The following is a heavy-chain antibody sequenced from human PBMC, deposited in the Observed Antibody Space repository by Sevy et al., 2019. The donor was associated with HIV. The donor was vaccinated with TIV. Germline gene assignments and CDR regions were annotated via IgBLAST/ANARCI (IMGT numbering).Heavy chain of an antibody. V-gene: IGHV3-53*01. CDR2: IYSGGST. CDR3: ASLYYYDSSGYFPGLRSFDI. J-gene: IGHJ3*02. CDR1: GFTVSSNY. Sequence: GGSLRLSCAASGFTVSSNYMSWVRQAPGKGLEWVSVIYSGGSTYYADSVKGRFTISRDNSKNTLYLQMNSLRAEDTAVYYCASLYYYDSSGYFPGLRSFDIWGQGTMVTVS. D-gene: IGHD3-22*01.